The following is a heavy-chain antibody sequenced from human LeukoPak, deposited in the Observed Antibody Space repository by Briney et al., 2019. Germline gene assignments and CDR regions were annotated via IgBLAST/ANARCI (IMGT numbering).Heavy chain of an antibody. Sequence: ASVKVSCKASGGTFSSYAISWVRQAPGQGLEWMGRINPNSGGTNYAQKFQGRVTMTRDTSISTAYMELSRLRSDDTAVYYCARGVVLDYWGQGTLVTVSS. V-gene: IGHV1-2*06. CDR2: INPNSGGT. J-gene: IGHJ4*02. CDR1: GGTFSSYA. D-gene: IGHD2-15*01. CDR3: ARGVVLDY.